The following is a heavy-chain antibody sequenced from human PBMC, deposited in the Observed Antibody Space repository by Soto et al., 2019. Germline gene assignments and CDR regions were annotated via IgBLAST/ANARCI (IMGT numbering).Heavy chain of an antibody. CDR3: AREHSSSTFDY. Sequence: QVQLVQSGAEVKKPGASVKVSCKASGYTFTSYAMHWVRQAPGQRLEWMGWINAGNGNTKYSQKFQGRVTITRDTSASPAYRELNSRRSEDTAVYYCAREHSSSTFDYWGQGTLVTVSP. J-gene: IGHJ4*02. D-gene: IGHD6-6*01. CDR2: INAGNGNT. V-gene: IGHV1-3*01. CDR1: GYTFTSYA.